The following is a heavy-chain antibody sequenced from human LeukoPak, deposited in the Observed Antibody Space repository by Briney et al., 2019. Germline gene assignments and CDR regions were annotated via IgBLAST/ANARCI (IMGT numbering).Heavy chain of an antibody. D-gene: IGHD2-8*01. CDR2: IRSDSSII. V-gene: IGHV3-48*01. Sequence: GGSLRLSCGASGFAFNTYSMNWVRQAPGKGLEWVSYIRSDSSIIYYADSVKGRFTMSRDNGKNSLYLQMNSLRVEDTAVYFCARVQAGKWDFDYWGQGTLVTVSS. CDR1: GFAFNTYS. J-gene: IGHJ4*02. CDR3: ARVQAGKWDFDY.